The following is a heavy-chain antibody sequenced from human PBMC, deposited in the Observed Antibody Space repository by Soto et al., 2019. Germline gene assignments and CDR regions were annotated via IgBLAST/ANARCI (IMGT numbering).Heavy chain of an antibody. CDR2: IYYTGST. V-gene: IGHV4-59*01. CDR1: GGSINSYF. Sequence: SETLSLTCTVSGGSINSYFWSWVRQPPGRGLEWIGYIYYTGSTKYNPSLKSRVTMSVDTSKNQFSLKLNSVTAADTAVYYCARGGSYGVYGYFHEWGQGTLVTVSS. J-gene: IGHJ1*01. D-gene: IGHD3-10*01. CDR3: ARGGSYGVYGYFHE.